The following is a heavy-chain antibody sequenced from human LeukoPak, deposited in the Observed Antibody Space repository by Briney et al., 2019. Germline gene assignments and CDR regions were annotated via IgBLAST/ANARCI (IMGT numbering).Heavy chain of an antibody. D-gene: IGHD3-22*01. CDR1: GGTFSSYA. CDR2: IIPIFGTA. V-gene: IGHV1-69*13. CDR3: ARVVNYYDSSGYYGGGSYYFDY. Sequence: SVTVSCTASGGTFSSYAISWVRQAPGQGLEWMGGIIPIFGTANYAQKFQGRVTITADESTSTAYMELSSLRSEDTAVYYCARVVNYYDSSGYYGGGSYYFDYWGQGTLVTVSS. J-gene: IGHJ4*02.